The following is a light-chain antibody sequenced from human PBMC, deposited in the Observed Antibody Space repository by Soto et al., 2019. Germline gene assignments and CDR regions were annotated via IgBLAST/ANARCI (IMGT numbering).Light chain of an antibody. V-gene: IGKV3-15*01. CDR2: AAS. CDR1: QGISTL. CDR3: QQYNNWPET. J-gene: IGKJ1*01. Sequence: EIVLTQSPATLSMSPGARATLFCRASQGISTLLAWYQQKPGQAPRLLIYAASTRAAGIPARFSGSGSGTDFTLTISSLQSEDFAVYYCQQYNNWPETFGQGTKVDIK.